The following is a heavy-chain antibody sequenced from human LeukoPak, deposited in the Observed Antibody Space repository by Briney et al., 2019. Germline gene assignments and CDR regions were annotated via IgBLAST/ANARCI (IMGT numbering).Heavy chain of an antibody. Sequence: GGSLRLSCAASGFTFDDYGMSWVRQAPGKGLEWVSGINWNGGSTGYADSVKGRFTISRDNAKNSLYLQMNSLRAEDTAVYYCARVVMATQWGWFDPWGQGTLVTVSS. CDR1: GFTFDDYG. V-gene: IGHV3-20*04. J-gene: IGHJ5*02. CDR2: INWNGGST. D-gene: IGHD5-24*01. CDR3: ARVVMATQWGWFDP.